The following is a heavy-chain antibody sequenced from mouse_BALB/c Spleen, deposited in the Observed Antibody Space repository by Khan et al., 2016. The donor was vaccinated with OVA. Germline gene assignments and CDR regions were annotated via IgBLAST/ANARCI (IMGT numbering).Heavy chain of an antibody. CDR3: ARAYYRYNGYYAMDY. Sequence: QVQLKESGPGLVAPSQSLSITCTVSGFSLSRYNIHWVRQPPGKGPEWLGMIWGGGGTDYNSTLKSRLNISKDNSKSQVFLKMNSLQTGDTAIYYCARAYYRYNGYYAMDYWGQGTLVTVSA. V-gene: IGHV2-6-4*01. D-gene: IGHD2-14*01. CDR2: IWGGGGT. CDR1: GFSLSRYN. J-gene: IGHJ4*01.